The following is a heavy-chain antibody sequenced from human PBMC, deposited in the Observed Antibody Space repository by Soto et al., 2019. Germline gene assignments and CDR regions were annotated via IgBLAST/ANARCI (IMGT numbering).Heavy chain of an antibody. Sequence: GGSLRLSCAASGFTFSSYAMHWVRQAPGKGLEWVGFIWYDGSNTFYAESVKGRFTISRDNAKNTVYLQMNGLRAEDTAVYYCAVAVAGPTAIGYWGQGTLVTVSS. CDR2: IWYDGSNT. CDR3: AVAVAGPTAIGY. V-gene: IGHV3-33*03. CDR1: GFTFSSYA. D-gene: IGHD6-19*01. J-gene: IGHJ4*02.